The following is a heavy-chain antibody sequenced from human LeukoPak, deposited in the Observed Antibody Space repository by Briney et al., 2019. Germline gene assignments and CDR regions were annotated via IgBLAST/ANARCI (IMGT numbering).Heavy chain of an antibody. Sequence: KPSETLSLTCTVSGGSISSSSYYWGWIRQPPGKGLEWIGSIYYSGSTYYNPSLKSRVTISVDTSKNQFSLKLSSVTAADTAVYYCARKYSSSWYRSDWFDPWGQGTLVTVSS. CDR3: ARKYSSSWYRSDWFDP. D-gene: IGHD6-13*01. CDR1: GGSISSSSYY. CDR2: IYYSGST. V-gene: IGHV4-39*01. J-gene: IGHJ5*02.